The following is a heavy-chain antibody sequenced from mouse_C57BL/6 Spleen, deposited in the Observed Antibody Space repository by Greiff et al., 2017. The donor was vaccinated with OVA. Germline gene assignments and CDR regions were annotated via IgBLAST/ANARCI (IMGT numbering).Heavy chain of an antibody. CDR1: GYTFTSYW. D-gene: IGHD6-1*01. CDR3: ARASVMGHVYLDY. CDR2: IDPSDSDT. Sequence: QVQLQQPGAELVRPGSSVKLSCKASGYTFTSYWMHWVKQRPIQGLEWIGNIDPSDSDTHYNQKFKGKATLTVDKSSSTAYMQLSSLTSEDSAVXDCARASVMGHVYLDYWGQGTTLTVSS. V-gene: IGHV1-52*01. J-gene: IGHJ2*01.